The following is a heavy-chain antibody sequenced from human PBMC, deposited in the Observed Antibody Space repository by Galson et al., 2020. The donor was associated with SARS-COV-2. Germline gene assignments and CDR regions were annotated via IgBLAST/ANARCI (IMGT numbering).Heavy chain of an antibody. CDR2: IYYSGIT. V-gene: IGHV4-39*07. CDR1: GGSISRSSYY. D-gene: IGHD3-3*01. J-gene: IGHJ5*02. CDR3: AIDRPHYDFWSCYYPGWFDP. Sequence: SETLSLTCTVSGGSISRSSYYWGWIRQPPGNGLEWIGSIYYSGITYYNPSLKSRVTISVDTSKNQFSLKLSSVTAADTAVYYCAIDRPHYDFWSCYYPGWFDPWGQGTLVTVSS.